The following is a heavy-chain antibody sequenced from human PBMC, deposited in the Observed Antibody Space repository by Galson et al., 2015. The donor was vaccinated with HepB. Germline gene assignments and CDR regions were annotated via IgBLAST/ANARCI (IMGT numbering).Heavy chain of an antibody. D-gene: IGHD3-16*01. CDR2: VSSSSSYI. J-gene: IGHJ3*02. CDR3: AKPVTKGGVNGPFDI. Sequence: SLRLSCAASGFTFNKYSMNWVRQAPGKGLEWVSSVSSSSSYIYYADSVKGRITISRDNARNTLYLQMSSLRVEDTAVYYCAKPVTKGGVNGPFDIWGQGTKVTVSS. V-gene: IGHV3-21*04. CDR1: GFTFNKYS.